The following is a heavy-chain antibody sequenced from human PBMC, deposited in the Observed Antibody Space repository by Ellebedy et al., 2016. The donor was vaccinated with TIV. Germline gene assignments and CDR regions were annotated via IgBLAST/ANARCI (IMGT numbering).Heavy chain of an antibody. D-gene: IGHD2-21*01. Sequence: MPSETLSLTCTVSGYSISSGYYWSWIRQPAGKGLEWIGSIYHSGSIYYNPSLKSRVTISVDTSKNQFSLKLSSVTAADTAVYYCAKDIGDYQHDPWGQGTLVTVSS. CDR3: AKDIGDYQHDP. CDR1: GYSISSGYY. J-gene: IGHJ5*02. V-gene: IGHV4-38-2*02. CDR2: IYHSGSI.